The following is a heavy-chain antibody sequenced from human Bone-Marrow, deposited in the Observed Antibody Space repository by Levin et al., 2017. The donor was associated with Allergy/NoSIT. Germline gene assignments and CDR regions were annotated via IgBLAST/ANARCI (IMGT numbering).Heavy chain of an antibody. V-gene: IGHV3-74*01. D-gene: IGHD3-10*01. J-gene: IGHJ4*02. CDR2: SNSDESVT. CDR3: ARGRPDYYGSGSSYVGVAY. CDR1: GFTFSSYW. Sequence: GESLKISCAASGFTFSSYWMHWVRQVPGKGLVWVSRSNSDESVTNYADSVRGRFTISRDNAKNTLYLQMNSLTGEDTAVYYCARGRPDYYGSGSSYVGVAYWGLGTLVTVSS.